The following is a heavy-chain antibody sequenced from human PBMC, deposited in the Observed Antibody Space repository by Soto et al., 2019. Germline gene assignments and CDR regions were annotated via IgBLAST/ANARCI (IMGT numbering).Heavy chain of an antibody. CDR1: GFTFSSYA. CDR2: ISGSDDRT. D-gene: IGHD3-16*01. CDR3: AKDAIRELWGYFDY. V-gene: IGHV3-23*01. J-gene: IGHJ4*02. Sequence: EVQLLESGGGLVQPGGSLTLSCAASGFTFSSYAMTWVRLAPGKGLEWVSTISGSDDRTYYADSVKCRFTISRDNSKNTLSLQIISLRAEDTAVYYCAKDAIRELWGYFDYWAQGILVTVSS.